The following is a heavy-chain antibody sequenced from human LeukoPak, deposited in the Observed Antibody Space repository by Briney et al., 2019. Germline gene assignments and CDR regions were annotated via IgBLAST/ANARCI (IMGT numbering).Heavy chain of an antibody. Sequence: SETLSLTCTVSGGSISSGGYYWSWIRQHPGKGLEWIGYIYYSGSTYYNPSLKSRVTISVDTSKNQFTLKLSSVTAADTAVYYCARVGREYDYVWGSYRQPLDYWGQGTLVTVSS. J-gene: IGHJ4*02. D-gene: IGHD3-16*02. CDR1: GGSISSGGYY. CDR3: ARVGREYDYVWGSYRQPLDY. V-gene: IGHV4-31*03. CDR2: IYYSGST.